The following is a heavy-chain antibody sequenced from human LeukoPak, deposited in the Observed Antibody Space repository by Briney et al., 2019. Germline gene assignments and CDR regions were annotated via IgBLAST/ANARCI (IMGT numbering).Heavy chain of an antibody. J-gene: IGHJ3*02. V-gene: IGHV3-11*06. CDR1: GFTFSDYY. CDR2: ISSSSSYI. D-gene: IGHD4-17*01. CDR3: AREDDYGDYEEAFDI. Sequence: GGSLRLSCEASGFTFSDYYMIWIRQAPGKGLEWVSSISSSSSYIYYADSVKGRFTISRDNAKNSLYLQMNSLRAEDTAVYYCAREDDYGDYEEAFDIWGQGTMVTVSS.